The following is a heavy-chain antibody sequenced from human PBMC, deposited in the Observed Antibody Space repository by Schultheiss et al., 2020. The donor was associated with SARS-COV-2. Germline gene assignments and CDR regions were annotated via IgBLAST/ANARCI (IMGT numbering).Heavy chain of an antibody. V-gene: IGHV4-4*07. D-gene: IGHD5-12*01. CDR3: ARVATPGWWFDP. Sequence: SETLSLTCSVAGGSVHNYYWGWIRHPARKGLEWIGHIYPSGTTNYNPSLTSRVTLSLDTSKNQISLKLSSVTAADTAVYYCARVATPGWWFDPWGQGTLVTVSS. CDR1: GGSVHNYY. J-gene: IGHJ5*02. CDR2: IYPSGTT.